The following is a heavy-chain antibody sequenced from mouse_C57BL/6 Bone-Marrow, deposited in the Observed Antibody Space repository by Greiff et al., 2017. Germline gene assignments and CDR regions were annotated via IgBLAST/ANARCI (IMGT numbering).Heavy chain of an antibody. Sequence: EVQLQQSVAELVRPGASVKLSCTASGFNIKNTYMHWVKQRPEQGLEWIGRIDPANGNTKYAPKFQGKATITADTSSNTAFLQLSRLTSEDTAIYYCASPYGSSYGDYAMDYWGQGTSVTVSS. J-gene: IGHJ4*01. CDR2: IDPANGNT. V-gene: IGHV14-3*01. CDR3: ASPYGSSYGDYAMDY. CDR1: GFNIKNTY. D-gene: IGHD1-1*01.